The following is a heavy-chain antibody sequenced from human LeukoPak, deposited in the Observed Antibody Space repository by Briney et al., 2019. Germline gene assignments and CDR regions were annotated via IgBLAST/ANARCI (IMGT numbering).Heavy chain of an antibody. D-gene: IGHD3-22*01. CDR2: IKQEGTET. V-gene: IGHV3-7*01. J-gene: IGHJ5*02. Sequence: GGSLRLSCAASGFTFSSYWMSWVRQTPGKGLEWPANIKQEGTETYYVDSVKGRFTISRDNAKSSLYLQMNSLRAEDTAVYYCARGPRGYDSSGGPWGQGTLVTVSS. CDR1: GFTFSSYW. CDR3: ARGPRGYDSSGGP.